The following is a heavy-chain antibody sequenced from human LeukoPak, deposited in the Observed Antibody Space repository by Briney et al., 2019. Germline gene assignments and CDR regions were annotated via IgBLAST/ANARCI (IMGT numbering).Heavy chain of an antibody. CDR3: PRDRGDSSGYYSGYYGMDV. CDR1: GGSISGYY. J-gene: IGHJ6*02. V-gene: IGHV4-59*01. Sequence: SETLSLNCSVSGGSISGYYWTWIRQPPGKGLEWIGNIYHSGSTNYNPSLKSRVTISIDTSKNQFSLNLTSVTAADTAVYSCPRDRGDSSGYYSGYYGMDVWGQGTTVTVSS. D-gene: IGHD3-22*01. CDR2: IYHSGST.